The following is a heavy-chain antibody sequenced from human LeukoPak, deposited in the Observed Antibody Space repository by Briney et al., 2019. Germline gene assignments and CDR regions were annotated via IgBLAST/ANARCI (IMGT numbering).Heavy chain of an antibody. J-gene: IGHJ5*02. D-gene: IGHD3-10*01. Sequence: SVKVSCKAPGGTLSSYAISWVRQAPGQGLEWMGRIIPILGIANYAQKFQGRVTMTRNTSISTAYMELSSLRSEDTAVYYCARDRSYRSNWFDPWGQGTLVTVSS. CDR2: IIPILGIA. V-gene: IGHV1-69*04. CDR3: ARDRSYRSNWFDP. CDR1: GGTLSSYA.